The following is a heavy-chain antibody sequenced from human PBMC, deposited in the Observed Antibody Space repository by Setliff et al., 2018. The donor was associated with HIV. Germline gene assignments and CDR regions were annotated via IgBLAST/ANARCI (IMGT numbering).Heavy chain of an antibody. D-gene: IGHD3-10*01. Sequence: SETLSLTCAVYGGAFSRFYWSWLRQAPEKGLEWIGDINHSGITNYNPSLKSRVTISVDTSKNQFSLRLSSVTAADTAVYYCARAFGSGSYRWFDPWGQGTLVTVSS. CDR2: INHSGIT. J-gene: IGHJ5*02. CDR1: GGAFSRFY. CDR3: ARAFGSGSYRWFDP. V-gene: IGHV4-34*01.